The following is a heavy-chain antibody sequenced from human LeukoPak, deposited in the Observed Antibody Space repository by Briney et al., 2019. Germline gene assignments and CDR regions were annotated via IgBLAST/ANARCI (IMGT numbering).Heavy chain of an antibody. CDR1: GGSISSSGYY. V-gene: IGHV4-39*01. D-gene: IGHD3-22*01. Sequence: SETLSLACTVSGGSISSSGYYWGWIRQPPGKGLEWIGSMYYSGSTYYNPSLKSRVTISVDTSKNHFSLKLSSVTAADTAVYYCARQHYYDTSGYYFHDYWGQGTLVTVSS. CDR2: MYYSGST. CDR3: ARQHYYDTSGYYFHDY. J-gene: IGHJ4*02.